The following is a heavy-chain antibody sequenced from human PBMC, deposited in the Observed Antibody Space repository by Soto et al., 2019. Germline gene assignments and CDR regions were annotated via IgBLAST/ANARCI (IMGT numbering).Heavy chain of an antibody. CDR3: ASPYCTGNSCYSILGYY. V-gene: IGHV3-48*02. CDR2: ISSSGDII. D-gene: IGHD2-15*01. CDR1: GFTFSFYS. J-gene: IGHJ4*02. Sequence: EVQLVESGGGLVQPGESLRLSCAASGFTFSFYSMNWVRQAPGKGLEWVSYISSSGDIIYYADSVKGRFTISRDNAKNSLYLQMNSMRDEDTAVYYCASPYCTGNSCYSILGYYWGQGTLVTVSS.